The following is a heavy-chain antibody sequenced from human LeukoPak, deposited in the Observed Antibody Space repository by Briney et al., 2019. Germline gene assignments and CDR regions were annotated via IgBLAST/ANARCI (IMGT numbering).Heavy chain of an antibody. CDR1: GGTFSTYS. D-gene: IGHD6-19*01. J-gene: IGHJ3*01. CDR2: IIPIFGSA. CDR3: ARVRSSGFYDAFDF. V-gene: IGHV1-69*13. Sequence: VASVKVSCKASGGTFSTYSLNWVRQAPGQGLEWMGAIIPIFGSANYAQKFQGRLTITADESTTTVFMELGSLTSADTAVYYCARVRSSGFYDAFDFWGRGTMVTVSS.